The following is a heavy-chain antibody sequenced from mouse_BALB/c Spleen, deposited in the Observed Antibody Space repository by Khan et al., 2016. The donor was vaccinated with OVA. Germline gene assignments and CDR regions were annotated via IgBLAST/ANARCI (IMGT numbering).Heavy chain of an antibody. CDR1: GYSITSDYA. CDR3: ARSVTITTVVATDFDY. V-gene: IGHV3-2*02. D-gene: IGHD1-1*01. J-gene: IGHJ2*01. CDR2: ISYSGHT. Sequence: EVQLQESGPGLVKPSQSLSLTCTVTGYSITSDYAWNWIRQFPGNKLEWMGYISYSGHTSYNPSLKSRISITRDTSKNQFFLQLNSVTTKDTATYYCARSVTITTVVATDFDYWGQGTTLTVSS.